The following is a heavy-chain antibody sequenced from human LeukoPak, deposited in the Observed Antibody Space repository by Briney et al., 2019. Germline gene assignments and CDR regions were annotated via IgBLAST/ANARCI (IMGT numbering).Heavy chain of an antibody. D-gene: IGHD2-15*01. CDR3: ARGGGGSGGSWLYGANYYYYYMDV. Sequence: ASVKVSCKVSGYTLTELSMHWVRQAPGKGLEWTGGFDPEDGETIYAQKFQGRVTMTTDTSTSTAYMELRSLRSDDTAVYYCARGGGGSGGSWLYGANYYYYYMDVWGKGTTVTVSS. CDR1: GYTLTELS. V-gene: IGHV1-24*01. J-gene: IGHJ6*03. CDR2: FDPEDGET.